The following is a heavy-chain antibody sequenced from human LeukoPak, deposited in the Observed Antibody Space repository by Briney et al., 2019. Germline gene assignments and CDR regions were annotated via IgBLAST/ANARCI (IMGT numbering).Heavy chain of an antibody. D-gene: IGHD4-17*01. CDR3: ARVPPTVTAGRYYYCYMDV. V-gene: IGHV4-59*01. CDR1: DGSFSSYY. CDR2: IYYSGST. Sequence: PSETLSLTCTVSDGSFSSYYWGWIRQPPGKGLEWIGYIYYSGSTNYNPSLKSRATISVDTSKNQFSLRLSSVTAADTAVYYCARVPPTVTAGRYYYCYMDVWGKGTTATVSS. J-gene: IGHJ6*03.